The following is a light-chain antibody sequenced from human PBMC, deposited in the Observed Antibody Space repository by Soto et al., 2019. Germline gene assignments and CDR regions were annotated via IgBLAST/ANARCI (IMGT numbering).Light chain of an antibody. CDR2: ALS. V-gene: IGKV1-39*01. CDR3: QQSYSTPLT. J-gene: IGKJ4*01. CDR1: QPISTS. Sequence: DIRVTQSPSSLSASIGDRVIITCRASQPISTSLHWFQQKPGKAPKLLIYALSNLQSGVPSRFSGSGTGTEFTLINSSLQPEDVGNYFCQQSYSTPLTFGGGTKVQI.